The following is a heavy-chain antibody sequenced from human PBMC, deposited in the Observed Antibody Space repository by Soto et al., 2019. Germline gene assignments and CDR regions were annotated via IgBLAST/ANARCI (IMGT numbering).Heavy chain of an antibody. J-gene: IGHJ6*02. Sequence: PGGSLRLSCAASGFTFSSYGMHWVRQAPGKGLEWVAVISYDGSNKYYADSVKGRFTISRDNSKNTLYLQMNSLRAEDTAVYYCAKDYNLFYGMDVWGQGTKITVSS. CDR2: ISYDGSNK. V-gene: IGHV3-30*18. CDR1: GFTFSSYG. D-gene: IGHD3-10*01. CDR3: AKDYNLFYGMDV.